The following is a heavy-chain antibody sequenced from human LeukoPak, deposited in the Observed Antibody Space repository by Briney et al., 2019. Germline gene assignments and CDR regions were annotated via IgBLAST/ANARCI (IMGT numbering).Heavy chain of an antibody. V-gene: IGHV3-23*01. J-gene: IGHJ4*02. Sequence: GGSLRLSCVASGFTFSSYAMSWVRQAPGKGLEWVSAIRGSGGSTYFADSVKGRFTISRDNSKNTLHLQMNSLRAEDTAVYYCAKDFFGVPAGNFDYWGQGTLVTVSS. D-gene: IGHD3-3*01. CDR2: IRGSGGST. CDR3: AKDFFGVPAGNFDY. CDR1: GFTFSSYA.